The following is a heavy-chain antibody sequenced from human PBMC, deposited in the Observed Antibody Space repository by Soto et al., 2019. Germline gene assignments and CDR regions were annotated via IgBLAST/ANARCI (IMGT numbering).Heavy chain of an antibody. Sequence: QLQLVESGGGVVQPGRSLRLSCAASGFTFSDYGMHWVRQAPGTGLEWVAVISYDGSDKYYADSVKGRFTISRDNSKSRLYLKMNSLRAEDTAVYYCATMERLFDYWGQGTLVTVSS. V-gene: IGHV3-30*03. D-gene: IGHD3-3*01. CDR3: ATMERLFDY. J-gene: IGHJ4*02. CDR2: ISYDGSDK. CDR1: GFTFSDYG.